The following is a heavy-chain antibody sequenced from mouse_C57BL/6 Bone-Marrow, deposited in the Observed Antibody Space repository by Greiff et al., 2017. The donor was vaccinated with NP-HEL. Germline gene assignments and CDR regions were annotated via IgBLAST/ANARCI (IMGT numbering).Heavy chain of an antibody. Sequence: VHVKQSGAELVRPGASVKLSCTASGFNIKDDYMHWVKQRPEQGLEWIGWIDPENGDTEYASKFQGKATITADTSSNTAYLQLSSLTSEDTAVYYCTTVTTVVATDDYWGQGTTLTVSS. CDR3: TTVTTVVATDDY. J-gene: IGHJ2*01. CDR2: IDPENGDT. CDR1: GFNIKDDY. D-gene: IGHD1-1*01. V-gene: IGHV14-4*01.